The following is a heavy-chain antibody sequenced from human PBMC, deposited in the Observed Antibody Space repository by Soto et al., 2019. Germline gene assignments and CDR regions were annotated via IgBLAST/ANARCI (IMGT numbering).Heavy chain of an antibody. Sequence: TLSLTCTVSGGSISSGDYYWSWIRKPPGKGLEWIGYIYHSGTTNYNPSLESRVTISLDTSKNQFSLKLSSVTAADTAVYYCARHKGGYYSGVDVWGQGTTVTVS. CDR2: IYHSGTT. CDR3: ARHKGGYYSGVDV. CDR1: GGSISSGDYY. D-gene: IGHD3-16*01. J-gene: IGHJ6*02. V-gene: IGHV4-30-4*01.